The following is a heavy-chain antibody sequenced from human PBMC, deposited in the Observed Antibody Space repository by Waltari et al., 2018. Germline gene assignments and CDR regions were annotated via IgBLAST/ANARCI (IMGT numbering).Heavy chain of an antibody. V-gene: IGHV3-74*01. Sequence: EVQLEESGGGLVQPGGSLRLSCAASGFTFSSHWIHWVRQAPGKGLVWVSRINGDGSSTSYADSVKGRVTISRDNAKNTLYLQMNSLGAEDTAVYYCSRDLQHGDFGRGRDYWGQGTLVTVSS. CDR1: GFTFSSHW. CDR3: SRDLQHGDFGRGRDY. D-gene: IGHD4-17*01. CDR2: INGDGSST. J-gene: IGHJ4*02.